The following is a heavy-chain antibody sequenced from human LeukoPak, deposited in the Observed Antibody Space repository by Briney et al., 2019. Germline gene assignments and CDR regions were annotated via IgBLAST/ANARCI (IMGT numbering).Heavy chain of an antibody. D-gene: IGHD2-2*01. CDR3: ARRRLGYCSSTSCPTAFDI. J-gene: IGHJ3*02. CDR1: GYSFTSYW. V-gene: IGHV5-51*01. Sequence: GESLKISCKGSGYSFTSYWIGWVRQMPGKGLEWMGVISPYDSDTRYSPSFQGQVTISADKAINTAYLQWSSLKASDTAMYYCARRRLGYCSSTSCPTAFDIWGQGTMVTVSS. CDR2: ISPYDSDT.